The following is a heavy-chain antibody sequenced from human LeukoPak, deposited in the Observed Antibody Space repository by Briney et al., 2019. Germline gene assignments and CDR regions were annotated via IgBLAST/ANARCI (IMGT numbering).Heavy chain of an antibody. CDR2: IIPILDIA. Sequence: SVKVSFKASGGTFSSYALSWVRQAPGQGLEWMGRIIPILDIASYAQKFQDRVTITADESTGTAYMELSSLRSEDTAIYYCARDNPPYCNGGSCYSYWGQGTLVTISS. V-gene: IGHV1-69*04. J-gene: IGHJ4*02. CDR3: ARDNPPYCNGGSCYSY. CDR1: GGTFSSYA. D-gene: IGHD2-15*01.